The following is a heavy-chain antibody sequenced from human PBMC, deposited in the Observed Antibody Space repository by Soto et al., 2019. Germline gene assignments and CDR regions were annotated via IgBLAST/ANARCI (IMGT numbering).Heavy chain of an antibody. V-gene: IGHV3-30*18. J-gene: IGHJ3*02. CDR3: AKDYPPQQVVNPCDI. D-gene: IGHD6-13*01. CDR2: ISYDGSHK. CDR1: GFTFSSYG. Sequence: QVQLVESGGGVVQPGRSLGLSCAASGFTFSSYGMHWVRQAPGKGLEWVAVISYDGSHKYYTESVKGRFTISRDNSKNTLYLLMNSLRAEDTAMYYRAKDYPPQQVVNPCDIWGQGTMVTVSS.